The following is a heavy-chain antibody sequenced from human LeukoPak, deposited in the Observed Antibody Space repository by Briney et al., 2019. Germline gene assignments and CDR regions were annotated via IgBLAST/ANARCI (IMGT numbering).Heavy chain of an antibody. V-gene: IGHV3-21*01. J-gene: IGHJ4*02. CDR3: ARDGGYSYGYPFDY. CDR1: GFTFSSYS. D-gene: IGHD5-18*01. CDR2: ISSSSSYI. Sequence: GGSLRLSCAGSGFTFSSYSMNWVRQAPGKGLEWVSSISSSSSYIYYADSVKGRFTISRDNAKNSLYLQMNSLRAEDTAVYYCARDGGYSYGYPFDYWGQGTLVTVSS.